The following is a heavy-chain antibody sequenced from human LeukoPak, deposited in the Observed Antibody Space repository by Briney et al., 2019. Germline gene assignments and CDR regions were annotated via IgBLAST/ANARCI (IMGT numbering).Heavy chain of an antibody. D-gene: IGHD2-15*01. CDR3: ARDPEGYCSGASCYALGF. CDR1: GYTFIDYY. J-gene: IGHJ4*02. CDR2: INRSGGST. Sequence: WASVKVSCKTSGYTFIDYYMHWVRQAPGQGLEWMGIINRSGGSTTYAQKFQGRITMTRDTSTSTLYLELNSLRSEDTAVYYCARDPEGYCSGASCYALGFWGQGTLVTVSS. V-gene: IGHV1-46*01.